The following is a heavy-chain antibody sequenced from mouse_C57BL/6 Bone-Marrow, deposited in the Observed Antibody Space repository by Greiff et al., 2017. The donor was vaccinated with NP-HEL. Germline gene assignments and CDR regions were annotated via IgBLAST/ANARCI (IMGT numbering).Heavy chain of an antibody. V-gene: IGHV1-14*01. D-gene: IGHD2-1*01. CDR3: ARLYYGNPSYWYFDV. CDR1: GYTFTSYV. J-gene: IGHJ1*03. Sequence: EVKLQESGPELVKPGASVKMSCKASGYTFTSYVMHWVKQKPGQGLEWIGYIYPYNDGTKYNEKFKGKATLTSDKSSSTAYMELSSLTSEDSAVYYCARLYYGNPSYWYFDVWGTGTTVTVSS. CDR2: IYPYNDGT.